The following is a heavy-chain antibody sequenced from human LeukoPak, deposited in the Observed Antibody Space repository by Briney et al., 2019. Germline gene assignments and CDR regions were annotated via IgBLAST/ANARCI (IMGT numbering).Heavy chain of an antibody. CDR2: IYTSGST. CDR1: GGSISSYY. CDR3: ARVRVGAAPNDAFDI. D-gene: IGHD1-26*01. J-gene: IGHJ3*02. Sequence: SETLSLTCTVSGGSISSYYWSWIRQPAGKGLEWIGRIYTSGSTNYNPSLKSRVTMSVDTSKNQFSLKLSSVTAADTAVYYCARVRVGAAPNDAFDIWGQGTMVTVSS. V-gene: IGHV4-4*07.